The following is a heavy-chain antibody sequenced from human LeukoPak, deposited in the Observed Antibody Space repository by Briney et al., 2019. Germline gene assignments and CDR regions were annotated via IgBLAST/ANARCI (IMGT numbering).Heavy chain of an antibody. CDR2: ISGSSTYT. D-gene: IGHD3-22*01. CDR1: GFTFSDYY. Sequence: GGSLRLSCAASGFTFSDYYMSWIRQAPGKGLEWVSYISGSSTYTNYADSVKGRFTISRDNAKNSLYLQMNSLRAEDTAVYYCARDHGSSGYYLDAFDIWGQGTMVTVSS. J-gene: IGHJ3*02. V-gene: IGHV3-11*05. CDR3: ARDHGSSGYYLDAFDI.